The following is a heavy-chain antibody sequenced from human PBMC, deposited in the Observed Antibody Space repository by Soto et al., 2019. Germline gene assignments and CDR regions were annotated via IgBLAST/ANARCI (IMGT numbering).Heavy chain of an antibody. V-gene: IGHV5-51*01. CDR3: ARRDEWFIGAFDI. Sequence: GESPKISCQGSGYSFTSYWIGWVRQMPGKGLEWMGVIYPADSATRYSPSFQGHVTISVDKSVNTAYLQWNSLKASDTAVYYCARRDEWFIGAFDIWGQGTMVTVSS. J-gene: IGHJ3*02. CDR1: GYSFTSYW. D-gene: IGHD3-3*01. CDR2: IYPADSAT.